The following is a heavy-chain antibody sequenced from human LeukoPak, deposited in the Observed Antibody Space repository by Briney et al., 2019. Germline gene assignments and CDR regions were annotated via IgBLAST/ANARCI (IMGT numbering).Heavy chain of an antibody. J-gene: IGHJ6*03. CDR1: GGSFSGYY. D-gene: IGHD3-22*01. V-gene: IGHV4-34*01. CDR3: ARGRQDVTMIVVVMTAVSYYLDV. Sequence: PSETLSFTGAGYGGSFSGYYWTWIPQTPEKGRKGIGEMNPSGSTNYNQSLKSRVTISVDTSKNQFSLELSSVTAADTAVYYCARGRQDVTMIVVVMTAVSYYLDVWGKGTTVTVS. CDR2: MNPSGST.